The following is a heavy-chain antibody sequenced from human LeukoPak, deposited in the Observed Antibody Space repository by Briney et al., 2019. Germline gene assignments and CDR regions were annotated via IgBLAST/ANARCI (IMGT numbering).Heavy chain of an antibody. CDR1: GFTFDDYA. CDR3: AKGDGFDY. V-gene: IGHV3-23*01. D-gene: IGHD5-24*01. CDR2: ISGSGGST. Sequence: GGSLRLSCVVSGFTFDDYAMSWVRQAPGKGLEWVSAISGSGGSTYYADSVKGRFTISRDNSKNTLYLQMNSLRAEDTAVYYCAKGDGFDYWGQGTLVTVSS. J-gene: IGHJ4*02.